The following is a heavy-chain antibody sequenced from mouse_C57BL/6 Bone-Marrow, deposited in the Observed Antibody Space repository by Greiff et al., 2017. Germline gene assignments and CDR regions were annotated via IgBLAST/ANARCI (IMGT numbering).Heavy chain of an antibody. Sequence: QVQLKESGAELARPGASVKLSCKASGYTFTSYGISWVKQRTGQGLEWIGEIYPRSGNTYYNEKFKGKATLTADKSSSTAYMELRSLTSEDSAVYFCARSAPPLLASYAMDYWGQGTSVTGSS. CDR3: ARSAPPLLASYAMDY. D-gene: IGHD2-1*01. CDR2: IYPRSGNT. V-gene: IGHV1-81*01. CDR1: GYTFTSYG. J-gene: IGHJ4*01.